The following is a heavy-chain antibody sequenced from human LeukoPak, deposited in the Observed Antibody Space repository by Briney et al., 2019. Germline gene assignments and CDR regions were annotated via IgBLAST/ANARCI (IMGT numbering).Heavy chain of an antibody. CDR1: GFTFTTYT. Sequence: GGSLRLSCAASGFTFTTYTMTWVRQAPGKGLEWVSSIRPSGGSTFNADSVKGRFTVSRDNSRNTLYLPMNSLRAEDTAVYYCVKDRGGSPFYGMDVWGQGTTVTVSS. CDR3: VKDRGGSPFYGMDV. CDR2: IRPSGGST. V-gene: IGHV3-23*01. D-gene: IGHD1-26*01. J-gene: IGHJ6*02.